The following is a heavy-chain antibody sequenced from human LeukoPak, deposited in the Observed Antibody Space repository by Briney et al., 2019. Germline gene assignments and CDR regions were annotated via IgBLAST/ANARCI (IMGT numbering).Heavy chain of an antibody. D-gene: IGHD3/OR15-3a*01. CDR2: IRTTRTSI. V-gene: IGHV3-11*06. CDR3: VRDRDWALDY. J-gene: IGHJ4*02. Sequence: VLFSYIRTTRTSITYPASVNRRFTISRDNAKNSLYLEMNSLRAEDTAVYYFVRDRDWALDYWGQATLVTVSS.